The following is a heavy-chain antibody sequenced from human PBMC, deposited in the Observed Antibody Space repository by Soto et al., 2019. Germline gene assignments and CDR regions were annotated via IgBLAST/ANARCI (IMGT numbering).Heavy chain of an antibody. D-gene: IGHD2-2*01. CDR3: ARVQWFVVPAAMVIWGDAFDI. J-gene: IGHJ3*02. CDR1: GGSISSYY. CDR2: IYYSGST. Sequence: PSETLSLTCTVSGGSISSYYWSWIRQPPGKGLEWIGYIYYSGSTNYNPSLKSRVTISVDTSKNQFSLKLSSVTAADTAVYYCARVQWFVVPAAMVIWGDAFDIWGQGTMVTVSS. V-gene: IGHV4-59*01.